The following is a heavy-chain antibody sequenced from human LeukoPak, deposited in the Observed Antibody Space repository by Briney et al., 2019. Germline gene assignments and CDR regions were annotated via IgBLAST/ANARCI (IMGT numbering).Heavy chain of an antibody. J-gene: IGHJ4*02. V-gene: IGHV4-59*08. CDR2: IYYSGST. Sequence: PLETLSLTCTVSGGSISSYYWSWIRQPPGKGLEWIGYIYYSGSTNYNPSLKSRVTISVDTSKNQFSLKLSSVTAADTAVYYCARRTMYSEYFDYWGQGTLVTVSS. D-gene: IGHD3-3*01. CDR3: ARRTMYSEYFDY. CDR1: GGSISSYY.